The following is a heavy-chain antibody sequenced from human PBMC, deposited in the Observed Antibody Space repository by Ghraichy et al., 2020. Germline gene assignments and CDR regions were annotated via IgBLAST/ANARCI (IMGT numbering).Heavy chain of an antibody. CDR2: ISAYNGNT. J-gene: IGHJ4*02. D-gene: IGHD6-13*01. CDR3: AMTGYSSSWVGNYFDY. Sequence: ASVKVSCKASGYTFTSYGISWVRQAPGQGLEWMGWISAYNGNTNYAQKLQGRVTMTTDTSTSTAYMELRSLRSDDTAVYYCAMTGYSSSWVGNYFDYWGQGTLVTVSS. CDR1: GYTFTSYG. V-gene: IGHV1-18*01.